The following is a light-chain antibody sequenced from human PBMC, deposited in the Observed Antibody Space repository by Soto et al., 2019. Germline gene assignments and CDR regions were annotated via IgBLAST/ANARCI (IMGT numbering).Light chain of an antibody. J-gene: IGLJ2*01. CDR3: SSYTSTSTLHVV. CDR1: SSDVGGYNY. V-gene: IGLV2-14*01. CDR2: DVS. Sequence: QSALTQPASVSGSPGQSITISCTGTSSDVGGYNYVSWYQQYPGKAPKLMIYDVSNWPSGVSRRFSGSKSGNTASLTISGLQAEDEADYSCSSYTSTSTLHVVFGGGTKLTVL.